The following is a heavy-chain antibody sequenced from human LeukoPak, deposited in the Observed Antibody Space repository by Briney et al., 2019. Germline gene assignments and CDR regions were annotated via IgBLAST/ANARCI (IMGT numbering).Heavy chain of an antibody. CDR2: ITISGHTK. D-gene: IGHD3-22*01. Sequence: TGGSLRLSCAASGFHLSTYEMNWVRQAPGKGLEWIADITISGHTKNYADSVKGRFTISRDNARTSLYLQMNSLRAEDTAMYYCARDRGAYYYDSSGYYDFDYWGQGTLVTVSS. CDR3: ARDRGAYYYDSSGYYDFDY. J-gene: IGHJ4*02. CDR1: GFHLSTYE. V-gene: IGHV3-48*03.